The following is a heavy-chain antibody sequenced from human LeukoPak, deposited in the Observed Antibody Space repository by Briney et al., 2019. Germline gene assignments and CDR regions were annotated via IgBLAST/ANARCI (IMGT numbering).Heavy chain of an antibody. Sequence: GGSLRLSCAASGFTFSSNAMSWVRQAPGKGLEWVSSISGSDSSSDGSTYYADSVKGRFTISRDNSKNTLYLQMNSLRAEDTAVYYCAKDPMTTVTTVDSDWGQGTLVTVSS. V-gene: IGHV3-23*01. CDR1: GFTFSSNA. CDR2: ISGSDSSSDGST. CDR3: AKDPMTTVTTVDSD. D-gene: IGHD4-17*01. J-gene: IGHJ4*02.